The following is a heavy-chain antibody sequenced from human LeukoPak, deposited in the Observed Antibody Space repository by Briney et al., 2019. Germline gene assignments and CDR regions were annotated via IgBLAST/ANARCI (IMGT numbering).Heavy chain of an antibody. V-gene: IGHV1-69*13. CDR3: ARIDSSSWYNQNAFDI. Sequence: GASVKVSCKASGYTFTTYGISWVRQAPGHGLEWMGGIIPIFGTANYAQKFQGRVTITADESTSTAYMELSSLRSEDTAVYYCARIDSSSWYNQNAFDIWGQGTMVTVSS. CDR1: GYTFTTYG. CDR2: IIPIFGTA. J-gene: IGHJ3*02. D-gene: IGHD6-13*01.